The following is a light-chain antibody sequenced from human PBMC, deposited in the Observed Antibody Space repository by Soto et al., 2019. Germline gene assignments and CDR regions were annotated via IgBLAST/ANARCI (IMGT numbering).Light chain of an antibody. J-gene: IGKJ2*01. V-gene: IGKV3-20*01. CDR2: GAS. Sequence: EIVLTQSPGTLSLSPGEGATLSCRASHSVASTYLAWYQQKPGLAPRLIIYGASNWASGTPDRFSGGGSGTDFTLTISRLEPEDFAAYYCQQYGSSSFTFGQGTKLEIK. CDR1: HSVASTY. CDR3: QQYGSSSFT.